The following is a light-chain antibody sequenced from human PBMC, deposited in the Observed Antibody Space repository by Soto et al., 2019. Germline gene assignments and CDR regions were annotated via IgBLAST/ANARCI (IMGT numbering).Light chain of an antibody. V-gene: IGKV3-20*01. CDR2: GAS. CDR1: QSVSSSY. Sequence: EIVLTQSPGTLSLSPGERATLSCRASQSVSSSYLAWYQQTPGQAPRLLIYGASSRATGIPDWFSGSGSGTDFTLTISRLEPEDFAVYYCQQYGSSSYTFGQGTKLEIK. J-gene: IGKJ2*01. CDR3: QQYGSSSYT.